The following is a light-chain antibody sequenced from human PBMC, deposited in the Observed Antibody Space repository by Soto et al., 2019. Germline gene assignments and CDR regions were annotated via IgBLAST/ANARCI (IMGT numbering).Light chain of an antibody. CDR2: GAS. Sequence: EIVLTQSPGTLSLSPGERATLSCRASQSVSSTYLAWYQQKPGQAPRLLIYGASSRATGIPDRFSGSGSGTDFTLTISRLEPEEFAVYYCQRYDISPFPFGQGTKLE. CDR3: QRYDISPFP. CDR1: QSVSSTY. V-gene: IGKV3-20*01. J-gene: IGKJ2*01.